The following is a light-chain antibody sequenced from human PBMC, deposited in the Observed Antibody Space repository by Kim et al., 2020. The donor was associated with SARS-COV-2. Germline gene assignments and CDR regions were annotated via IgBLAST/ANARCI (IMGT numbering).Light chain of an antibody. CDR2: SAS. CDR1: QYISNY. CDR3: QKCDSAPWT. J-gene: IGKJ1*01. V-gene: IGKV1-27*01. Sequence: ASDGHILNFPCRARQYISNYLVVFQLKPRKPPKLLIYSASALQPGVPSRFCGSGSGPGFTLPVTSLQPEDGATYYCQKCDSAPWTFGQRTKVDI.